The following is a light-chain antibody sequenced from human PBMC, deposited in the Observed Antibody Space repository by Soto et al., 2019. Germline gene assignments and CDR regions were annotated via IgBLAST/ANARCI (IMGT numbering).Light chain of an antibody. CDR3: QQYNNLPLT. V-gene: IGKV1-33*01. J-gene: IGKJ4*01. CDR2: DAS. Sequence: DIKMTQSPSSLSASVGDRVTVTCQASQDIREDLNWYQQKAGKAPQLLIYDASNLETGVPSRFTGSGSGTDFTFTISSLQPEDIATYFCQQYNNLPLTFGGGTKVEI. CDR1: QDIRED.